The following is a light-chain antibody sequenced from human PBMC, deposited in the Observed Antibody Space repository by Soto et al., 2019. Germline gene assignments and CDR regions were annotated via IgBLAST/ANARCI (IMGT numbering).Light chain of an antibody. Sequence: QSVLTQSPSASASLGASVKLTCTLSSGHSSYAIAWHQQQPEKGPRYLMKLSSDGSHSKGDGIPDRFSGSSSGAERYLTISSLQSEDEADYYCQTWDTGARVVFGGGTTVNVL. CDR2: LSSDGSH. CDR1: SGHSSYA. CDR3: QTWDTGARVV. J-gene: IGLJ2*01. V-gene: IGLV4-69*01.